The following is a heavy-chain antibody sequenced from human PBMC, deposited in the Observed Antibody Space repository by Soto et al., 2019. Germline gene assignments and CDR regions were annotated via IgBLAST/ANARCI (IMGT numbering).Heavy chain of an antibody. V-gene: IGHV3-21*04. Sequence: GSLRLSCAASGFTFSSYSMNWVRQAPGKGLEWVSSISSSSSYIYYADSVKGRFTISRDNAKNSLYLQMNSLRAEDTAVFYCAKDRGYGDFDDLFGWFDPWGQGTLVTVCS. CDR2: ISSSSSYI. J-gene: IGHJ5*02. D-gene: IGHD4-17*01. CDR3: AKDRGYGDFDDLFGWFDP. CDR1: GFTFSSYS.